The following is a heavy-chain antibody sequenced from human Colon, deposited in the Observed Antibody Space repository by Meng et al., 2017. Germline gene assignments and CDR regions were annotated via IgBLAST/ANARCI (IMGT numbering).Heavy chain of an antibody. CDR3: ASSHNLYLVY. CDR1: GFNFKTYA. D-gene: IGHD1-14*01. J-gene: IGHJ4*02. V-gene: IGHV3-30*01. CDR2: ISSDANYK. Sequence: QVVLVGSGGGVVQPGRSLRLSCVASGFNFKTYARHWVRQAPGKGLEWVAVISSDANYKYYAASVQGRFSISRDNSENTVYLQMNSLRPEDMSTYYCASSHNLYLVYWGQGTLVTVSS.